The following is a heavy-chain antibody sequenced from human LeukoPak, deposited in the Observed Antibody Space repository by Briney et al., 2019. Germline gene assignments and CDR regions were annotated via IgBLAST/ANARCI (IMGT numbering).Heavy chain of an antibody. V-gene: IGHV5-51*01. CDR1: GYSFTYYW. CDR2: IYPGDSDT. Sequence: GESLKISCKGSGYSFTYYWIGWVRQMPGKGLEWMGIIYPGDSDTRYRPSFQGQVTISVDKSISTAYLQWSSLKASDTAIYYCTRHIAAAGPDYWGQGTLVTVSS. D-gene: IGHD6-13*01. CDR3: TRHIAAAGPDY. J-gene: IGHJ4*02.